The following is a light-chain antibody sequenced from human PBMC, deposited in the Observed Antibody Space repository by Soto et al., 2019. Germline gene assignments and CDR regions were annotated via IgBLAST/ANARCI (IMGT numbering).Light chain of an antibody. Sequence: QSALTQPPSASGSPGQSVTISCTGTSSDVGGYNFVSWYQQHPGKAPKLMIYEVNKRPSGVPDRFSGFKSGNTASLTVSGLQAEDEADYYCSSYAGSSHYVFGTGTKVTVL. V-gene: IGLV2-8*01. J-gene: IGLJ1*01. CDR3: SSYAGSSHYV. CDR1: SSDVGGYNF. CDR2: EVN.